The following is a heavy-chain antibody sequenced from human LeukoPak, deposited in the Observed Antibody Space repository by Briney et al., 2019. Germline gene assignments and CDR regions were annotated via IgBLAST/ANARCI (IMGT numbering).Heavy chain of an antibody. V-gene: IGHV1-69*04. CDR1: GGTFSSYA. CDR2: IIPILGIA. J-gene: IGHJ3*01. CDR3: ARDLASLTADAFDF. D-gene: IGHD6-6*01. Sequence: SVKVSCKASGGTFSSYAISWVRQAPGQGLEWMGRIIPILGIANYAQKFQGRVTITADKSTSTAYMGLSSLRSEDTAVYYCARDLASLTADAFDFWGQGTMVTVSS.